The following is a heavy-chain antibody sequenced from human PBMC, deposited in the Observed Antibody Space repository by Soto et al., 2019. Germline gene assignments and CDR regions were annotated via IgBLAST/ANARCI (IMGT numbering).Heavy chain of an antibody. V-gene: IGHV1-69*06. J-gene: IGHJ4*02. Sequence: QVQLVQSGAEVKKPGSSVKVSCKASGGTFSSYAISWVRQAPGQGLEWMGGIIPIFGTANYAQKFQGRVTITADKSTRTAYMELSSLRSEDTAVYYCASGRGITGTTSSLVDYWGQGTLVTVSS. CDR3: ASGRGITGTTSSLVDY. D-gene: IGHD1-20*01. CDR2: IIPIFGTA. CDR1: GGTFSSYA.